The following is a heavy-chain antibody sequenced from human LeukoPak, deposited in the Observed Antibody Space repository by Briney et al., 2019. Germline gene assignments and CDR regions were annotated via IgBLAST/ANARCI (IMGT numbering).Heavy chain of an antibody. V-gene: IGHV4-59*08. CDR1: GGSISSYY. Sequence: SETLSLTCTVSGGSISSYYWSWIRQPPGKGLEWIGYIYYGGSTNYNPSLKSRVTISVDTSKNQFSLKLSSVTAADTAVYYCARHNIRDSSSSFTPWGQGTLVTVSS. J-gene: IGHJ5*02. CDR3: ARHNIRDSSSSFTP. D-gene: IGHD6-13*01. CDR2: IYYGGST.